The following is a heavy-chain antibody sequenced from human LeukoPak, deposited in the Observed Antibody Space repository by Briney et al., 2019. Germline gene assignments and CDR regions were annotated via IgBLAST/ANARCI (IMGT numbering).Heavy chain of an antibody. J-gene: IGHJ4*02. V-gene: IGHV1-69*06. Sequence: GASVKVSCKVSGYTLTELSMHWVRQAPGQGLEWMGGIIPIFGTANYAQKFQGRVTITADKSTSTAYMELSSLRSEDTAVYYCAKVGATSWVSFDYWGQGTLVTVSS. CDR1: GYTLTELS. CDR3: AKVGATSWVSFDY. D-gene: IGHD1-26*01. CDR2: IIPIFGTA.